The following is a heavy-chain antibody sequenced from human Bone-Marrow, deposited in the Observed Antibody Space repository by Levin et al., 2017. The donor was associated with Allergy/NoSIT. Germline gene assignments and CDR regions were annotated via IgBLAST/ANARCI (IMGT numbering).Heavy chain of an antibody. D-gene: IGHD6-19*01. Sequence: PSETLSLTCAVYGGSFSGYYWSWIRQPPGKGLEWIGEINHSGSTNYNPSLKSRVTISVDTSKNQFSLKLSSVTAADTAVYYCASSRVADHGKETAYYYGMDVWGQGTTVTVSS. CDR2: INHSGST. J-gene: IGHJ6*02. CDR3: ASSRVADHGKETAYYYGMDV. CDR1: GGSFSGYY. V-gene: IGHV4-34*01.